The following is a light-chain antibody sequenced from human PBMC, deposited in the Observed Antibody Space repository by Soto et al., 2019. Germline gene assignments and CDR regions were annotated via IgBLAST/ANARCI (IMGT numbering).Light chain of an antibody. V-gene: IGLV2-11*01. CDR3: CLYTASYSV. Sequence: QSALTQPRSVSGSPGQSVAISCTATSSDVGGFDFFSWYQQHPGKAPKLVIYDVSKGPSGVPDRFSGSRSGDTASLTISGLQAEDEADYYCCLYTASYSVFGGGTKVTVL. J-gene: IGLJ3*02. CDR1: SSDVGGFDF. CDR2: DVS.